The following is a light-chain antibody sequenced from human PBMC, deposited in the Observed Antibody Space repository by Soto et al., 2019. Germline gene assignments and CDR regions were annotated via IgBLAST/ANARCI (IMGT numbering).Light chain of an antibody. CDR2: SNN. CDR1: TSNIGTNN. J-gene: IGLJ1*01. Sequence: QTVVTQPPSASGTPGQRVTISCSGSTSNIGTNNVGWYQHLPGMAPKLLMFSNNQRPSGVPERFSASKSGTSASLAISGLQSEDEADYYCSSYTSSNTLVFGTGTKLTVL. CDR3: SSYTSSNTLV. V-gene: IGLV1-44*01.